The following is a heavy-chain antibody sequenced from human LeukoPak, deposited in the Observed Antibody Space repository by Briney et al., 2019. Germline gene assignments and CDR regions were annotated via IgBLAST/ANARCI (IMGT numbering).Heavy chain of an antibody. J-gene: IGHJ4*02. CDR1: GHSISSYY. Sequence: SETLSLTCTVSGHSISSYYWSWIRQPPGKGLEWIGFIYYSGSTNYNPSLKSRVTISVDTSKNQFSLKLSSVTAADTAVYYCARADYYGSGSYYSYFDYWGQGTLVTVSS. V-gene: IGHV4-59*01. CDR2: IYYSGST. CDR3: ARADYYGSGSYYSYFDY. D-gene: IGHD3-10*01.